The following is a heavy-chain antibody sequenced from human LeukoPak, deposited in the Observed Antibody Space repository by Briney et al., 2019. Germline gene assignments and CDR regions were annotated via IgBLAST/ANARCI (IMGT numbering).Heavy chain of an antibody. D-gene: IGHD3-16*01. CDR1: GYTFTSYD. CDR2: INPSGGST. CDR3: AIGGGGFDY. Sequence: ASVKVSCKASGYTFTSYDMHWVRQSPGQRLEWMGIINPSGGSTSYAQKFQGRVTMTSDMSTSTVYMELSSLRSEDTAVYYCAIGGGGFDYWGQGTLVTVSS. V-gene: IGHV1-46*01. J-gene: IGHJ4*02.